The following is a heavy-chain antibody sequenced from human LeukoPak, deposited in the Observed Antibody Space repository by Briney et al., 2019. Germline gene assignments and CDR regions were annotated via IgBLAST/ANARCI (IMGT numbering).Heavy chain of an antibody. Sequence: GASVKVSCKASGYTFTSYGISWVRQAPGQGLEWMGWISAYNGNTHYAQKLQGRVTMTTDTSTSTVYMELRSLRSGDTAVYYCARSGRGTYYYFDYWGQGTLVTVSS. CDR3: ARSGRGTYYYFDY. CDR2: ISAYNGNT. CDR1: GYTFTSYG. D-gene: IGHD1-26*01. J-gene: IGHJ4*02. V-gene: IGHV1-18*01.